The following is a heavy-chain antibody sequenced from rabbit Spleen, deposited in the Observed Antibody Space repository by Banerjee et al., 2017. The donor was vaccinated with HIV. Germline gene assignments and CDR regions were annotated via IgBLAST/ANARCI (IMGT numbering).Heavy chain of an antibody. Sequence: QSLEESGGDLVKPGASLTLTCTASGFSFSSSYYMSWVRQAPGEWLEWIGCIYTGSGSTWYASWAKGRFTISKTSSTTVTLQMTSLTAADTATYFCARSDNGYGVDRRLNLWGPGTLVTVS. J-gene: IGHJ4*01. CDR2: IYTGSGST. D-gene: IGHD6-1*01. CDR3: ARSDNGYGVDRRLNL. V-gene: IGHV1S40*01. CDR1: GFSFSSSYY.